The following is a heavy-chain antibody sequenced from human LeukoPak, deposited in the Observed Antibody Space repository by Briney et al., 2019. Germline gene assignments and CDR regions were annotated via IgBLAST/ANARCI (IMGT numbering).Heavy chain of an antibody. J-gene: IGHJ4*02. CDR3: ARDQYTSAWD. V-gene: IGHV3-74*01. D-gene: IGHD6-6*01. Sequence: PGGSLRLSCTASGFTFSNYWMHWVRQVPGKGLVWVSRINDDGSGPSYADFVEGRFTIYSDDAKNTLYLQMNSLRAEDTAIYYCARDQYTSAWDWGQGTLVTVSS. CDR1: GFTFSNYW. CDR2: INDDGSGP.